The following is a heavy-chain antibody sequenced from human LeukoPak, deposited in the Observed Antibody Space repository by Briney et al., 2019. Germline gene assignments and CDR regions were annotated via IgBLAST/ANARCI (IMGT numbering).Heavy chain of an antibody. CDR1: GFTFSSYA. Sequence: TGGSLRLSCAASGFTFSSYAMSWVRQAPGKGLEWVSAISAGGSVTYYADSVEGRFTISRDDSKNTLYLQMNSLRAEDTAVYYCAKDGIRWSHFDSWGQGTLVTVSS. V-gene: IGHV3-23*01. J-gene: IGHJ4*02. D-gene: IGHD4-23*01. CDR2: ISAGGSVT. CDR3: AKDGIRWSHFDS.